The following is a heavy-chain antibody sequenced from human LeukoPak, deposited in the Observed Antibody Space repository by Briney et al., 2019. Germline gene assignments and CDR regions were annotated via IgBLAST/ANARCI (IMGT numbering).Heavy chain of an antibody. V-gene: IGHV4-39*01. J-gene: IGHJ4*02. D-gene: IGHD1-1*01. CDR1: GGSISRSNYY. CDR3: ARHLFYNYNFDY. CDR2: IYYSGST. Sequence: SETLSLTCTVSGGSISRSNYYWGWIRQPPGKGLEWIGSIYYSGSTYYNPSLKSRVTTSIDTSKNQFSLKLSSVTAADTAVYYCARHLFYNYNFDYWGQGTLVTVSS.